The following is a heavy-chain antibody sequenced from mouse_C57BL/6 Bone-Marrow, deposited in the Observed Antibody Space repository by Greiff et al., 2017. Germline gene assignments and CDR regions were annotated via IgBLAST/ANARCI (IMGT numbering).Heavy chain of an antibody. D-gene: IGHD1-1*01. CDR3: ARDRFDGSRDY. V-gene: IGHV1-63*01. CDR2: IYPGGGYT. CDR1: GYTFTNYW. J-gene: IGHJ3*01. Sequence: VQLQQSGAELVRPGTSVKMSCKASGYTFTNYWIGWAKQRPGHGLEWIGDIYPGGGYTNYTERFKGQATLTADKSSSTAYMQFSSLTSEDSAIYYCARDRFDGSRDYWGQGTLVTVSA.